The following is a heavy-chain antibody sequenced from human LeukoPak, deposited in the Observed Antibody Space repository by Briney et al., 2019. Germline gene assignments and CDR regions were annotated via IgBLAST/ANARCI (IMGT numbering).Heavy chain of an antibody. V-gene: IGHV4-59*01. CDR3: ARDTPSYDTSGYYYFDY. CDR2: IYSDGTT. CDR1: GASTTSYY. J-gene: IGHJ4*02. Sequence: SETLSLTCSVSGASTTSYYWNWIRQAPGKGLEWIGSIYSDGTTSYSPSLRSRVTISIDTSRNQFSLKLSSVTAADAAVYYCARDTPSYDTSGYYYFDYWGQGALVTVSS. D-gene: IGHD3-22*01.